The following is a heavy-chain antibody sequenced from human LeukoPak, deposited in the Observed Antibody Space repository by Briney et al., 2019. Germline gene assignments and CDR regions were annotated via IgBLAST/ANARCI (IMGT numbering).Heavy chain of an antibody. V-gene: IGHV3-30*02. J-gene: IGHJ4*02. Sequence: GGSLRLSCAASGFIFTSYAMTWVRQAPGKGLEWVAFIRYDGSNKYYADSVKGRFTISRDNSKNTLYLQMNSLRAEDTAVYYCAKDWGAVDTAMVRACDYWGQGTLVTVSS. CDR2: IRYDGSNK. CDR3: AKDWGAVDTAMVRACDY. CDR1: GFIFTSYA. D-gene: IGHD5-18*01.